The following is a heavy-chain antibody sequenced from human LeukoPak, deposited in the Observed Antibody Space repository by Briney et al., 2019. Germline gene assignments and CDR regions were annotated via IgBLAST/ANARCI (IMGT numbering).Heavy chain of an antibody. CDR1: GGSTSNYY. J-gene: IGHJ4*02. D-gene: IGHD6-6*01. V-gene: IGHV4-59*01. Sequence: SETLPLTCTVSGGSTSNYYWSWIRQPPGKGLEWIGFIYDSGSTYYNPSLKSRVTISVDTSKNQFSLKLSSVTAADTAMYYCALYSSTSDYWGQGTLVTVSS. CDR3: ALYSSTSDY. CDR2: IYDSGST.